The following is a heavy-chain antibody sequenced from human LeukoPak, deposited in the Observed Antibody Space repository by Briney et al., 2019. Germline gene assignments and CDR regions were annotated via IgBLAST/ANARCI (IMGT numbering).Heavy chain of an antibody. D-gene: IGHD1-26*01. CDR1: GFTFSSYA. V-gene: IGHV3-23*01. CDR2: ISGGGDTT. CDR3: AKGTDRTGGSSF. Sequence: GGSLRLSCAASGFTFSSYAMNWVRQAPGKGLERVSAISGGGDTTFYADSVKGRFTMSRDNSKNTLYLQMTSLRADDTAVYYCAKGTDRTGGSSFWGQGTLVTVSS. J-gene: IGHJ4*02.